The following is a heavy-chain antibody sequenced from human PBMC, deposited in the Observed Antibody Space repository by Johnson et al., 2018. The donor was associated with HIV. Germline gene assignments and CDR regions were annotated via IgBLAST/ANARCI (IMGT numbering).Heavy chain of an antibody. V-gene: IGHV3-30*03. Sequence: VQLVESGGGLVQPGGSLRLSCAASQFMFSRYWMTWVRQAPGKGLEWVAVISYDGSTKYYADSVKGRFTISRDNSKNTLYLQMNNLRAEDTAVYYCARAQAWGQGTMVIVSS. J-gene: IGHJ3*01. CDR2: ISYDGSTK. CDR3: ARAQA. CDR1: QFMFSRYW.